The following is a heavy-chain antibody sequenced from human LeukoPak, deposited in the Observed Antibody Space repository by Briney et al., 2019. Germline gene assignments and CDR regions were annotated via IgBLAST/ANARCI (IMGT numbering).Heavy chain of an antibody. CDR1: GYTFTSYG. Sequence: ASVKVSCKASGYTFTSYGISWVRQAPGQGLEWMGWISAYNGNTNYAQKLQGRVTVTTDTSTSTAYMELRSLRSDDTAVYYCARIGPRITMVRGVITYNWFDPWGQGTLVTVSS. CDR2: ISAYNGNT. J-gene: IGHJ5*02. V-gene: IGHV1-18*01. D-gene: IGHD3-10*01. CDR3: ARIGPRITMVRGVITYNWFDP.